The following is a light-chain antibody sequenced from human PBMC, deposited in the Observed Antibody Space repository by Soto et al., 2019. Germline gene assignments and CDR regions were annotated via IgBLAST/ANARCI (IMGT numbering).Light chain of an antibody. CDR1: QSIAAS. V-gene: IGKV1-5*01. Sequence: DIQMTQSPSALSASVGDTGTITCRASQSIAASLAWYQHKPGEAPKLLIYDVSSLETGVPSRFSGSGSGTEFSLTIRGLQPDDFATYYCQQYDYSRTFGQGTKVDIK. CDR2: DVS. J-gene: IGKJ1*01. CDR3: QQYDYSRT.